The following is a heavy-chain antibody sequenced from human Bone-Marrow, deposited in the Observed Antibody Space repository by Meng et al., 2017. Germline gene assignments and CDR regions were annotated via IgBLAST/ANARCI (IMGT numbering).Heavy chain of an antibody. CDR1: GFTFTSSA. D-gene: IGHD3-22*01. CDR2: TVVGSGNT. CDR3: AARRDNYYDSSGYLAY. Sequence: SVKVSCKASGFTFTSSAVQWVRQARGQRLEWIGWTVVGSGNTNYAQKFQERVTITRDMSTSTAYMELSSLRSEDTAVYYCAARRDNYYDSSGYLAYWGQGTLVTVSS. V-gene: IGHV1-58*01. J-gene: IGHJ4*02.